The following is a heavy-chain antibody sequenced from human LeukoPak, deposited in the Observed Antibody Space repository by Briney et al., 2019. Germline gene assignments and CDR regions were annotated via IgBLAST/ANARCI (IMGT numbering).Heavy chain of an antibody. D-gene: IGHD3-3*01. Sequence: GGSLRLSCAASGFTFSSYWMRWVRQAPGKGLDWVASINQDGSEKYYVDSVKGRFTISRDNAKNSLYLQMNSLRADDTAVYYCARARGGTNSDFGGRGTWVPVSS. CDR2: INQDGSEK. CDR1: GFTFSSYW. J-gene: IGHJ4*02. CDR3: ARARGGTNSDF. V-gene: IGHV3-7*05.